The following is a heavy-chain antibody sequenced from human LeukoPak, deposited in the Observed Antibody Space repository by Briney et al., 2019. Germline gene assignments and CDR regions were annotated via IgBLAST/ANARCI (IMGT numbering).Heavy chain of an antibody. CDR1: GFTFSTYG. D-gene: IGHD3-3*01. J-gene: IGHJ3*02. Sequence: GGSLRLSCEASGFTFSTYGMHWVRQAPGKGLEWVAVIWNDGRNKYYADSVKGRFTISRDNSKNTLYLQMNSLRVEDTAVYYCAKDYSRDGYYADTFHIWGQGTMVTVSS. CDR3: AKDYSRDGYYADTFHI. CDR2: IWNDGRNK. V-gene: IGHV3-33*06.